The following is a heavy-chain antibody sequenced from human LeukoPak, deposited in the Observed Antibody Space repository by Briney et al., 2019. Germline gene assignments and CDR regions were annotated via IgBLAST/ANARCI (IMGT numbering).Heavy chain of an antibody. V-gene: IGHV3-9*01. CDR2: IIWNSGSI. Sequence: PGGSLRLSCAASGFTFDDYAMHWVRQSPGKGLEWVSGIIWNSGSIGYVDSVKGRFTISRDNAKNSLYLQMNSLRAEDTALYYCAKLHRAVLGDGRYYFDCWGQGTLVTVSS. CDR3: AKLHRAVLGDGRYYFDC. J-gene: IGHJ4*02. D-gene: IGHD1-26*01. CDR1: GFTFDDYA.